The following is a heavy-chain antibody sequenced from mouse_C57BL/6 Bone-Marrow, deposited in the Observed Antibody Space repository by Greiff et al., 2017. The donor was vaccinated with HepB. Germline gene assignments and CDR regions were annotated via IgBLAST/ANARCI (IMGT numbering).Heavy chain of an antibody. Sequence: DVHLVESGGGLVKPGGSLKLSCAASGFTFSDYGMHWVRQAPEKGLEWVAYISSGSSTIYYADTVKGRFTISRDNAKNTLFLQMTSLRSEDTAMYYCANNYYGSSAAWFAYWGQGTLVTVSA. D-gene: IGHD1-1*01. J-gene: IGHJ3*01. CDR1: GFTFSDYG. CDR3: ANNYYGSSAAWFAY. V-gene: IGHV5-17*01. CDR2: ISSGSSTI.